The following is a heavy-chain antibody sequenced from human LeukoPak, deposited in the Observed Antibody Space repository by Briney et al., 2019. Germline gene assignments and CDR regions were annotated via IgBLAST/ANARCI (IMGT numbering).Heavy chain of an antibody. CDR2: INPNSGGT. CDR3: ATRGSDFWSGFDF. J-gene: IGHJ4*02. CDR1: GYSFTVYY. D-gene: IGHD3-3*01. Sequence: ASVKVSCKASGYSFTVYYIHWVRKAPGQGLEWMGWINPNSGGTNYAQKFQGRVTMTEDTSTNTSYMELTSLTSDDTAVYYCATRGSDFWSGFDFWGQGTQVTVSS. V-gene: IGHV1-2*02.